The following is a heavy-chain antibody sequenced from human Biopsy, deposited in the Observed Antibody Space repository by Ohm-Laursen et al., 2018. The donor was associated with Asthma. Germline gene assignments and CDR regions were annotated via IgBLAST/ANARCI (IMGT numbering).Heavy chain of an antibody. CDR3: ARGPEYVRSSGALDY. J-gene: IGHJ4*02. CDR1: GYTFINYA. V-gene: IGHV1-3*01. CDR2: INAGNGNT. D-gene: IGHD2-2*01. Sequence: SVKVSCKASGYTFINYAIHWVRQAPGQRLEWMGWINAGNGNTKYSQKFQGRVTISADDSTSTAYMELSSLSSEDTALYYCARGPEYVRSSGALDYWGQGTLVTVSS.